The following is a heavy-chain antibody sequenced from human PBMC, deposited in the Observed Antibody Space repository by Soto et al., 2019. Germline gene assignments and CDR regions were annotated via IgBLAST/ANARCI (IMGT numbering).Heavy chain of an antibody. V-gene: IGHV3-7*01. J-gene: IGHJ4*02. CDR3: ARDRGMYSTSSLDY. Sequence: GPLRCTCAASGSRSGSDWMTLVGQASGKGLEWVANIKEDGSEKYYVDSVKGRFTISRDNAKNSLYLQMNSLRAEDTAVYYCARDRGMYSTSSLDYWGQGTLVTVSS. CDR2: IKEDGSEK. D-gene: IGHD6-6*01. CDR1: GSRSGSDW.